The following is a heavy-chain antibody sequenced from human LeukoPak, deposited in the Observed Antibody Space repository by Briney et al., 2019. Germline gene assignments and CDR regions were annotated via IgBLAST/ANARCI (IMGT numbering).Heavy chain of an antibody. CDR2: INHSGST. V-gene: IGHV4-34*01. Sequence: SETLSLTCAVYGGSFSNYYWSCIRQSPGKGLEWIGEINHSGSTNYNPSLKSRVTMSVDTSKNQFSLNLSSVTAADTAVYYCAECPMVPYYYYLHMDVWGKGTKVTVSS. CDR3: AECPMVPYYYYLHMDV. J-gene: IGHJ6*03. CDR1: GGSFSNYY. D-gene: IGHD3-10*01.